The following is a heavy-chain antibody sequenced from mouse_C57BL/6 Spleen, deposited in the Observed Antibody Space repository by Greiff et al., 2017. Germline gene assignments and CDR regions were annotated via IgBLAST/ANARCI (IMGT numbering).Heavy chain of an antibody. D-gene: IGHD2-10*01. CDR3: ARSYYGSYEDDYFDY. Sequence: VQLQQSGAELVKPGASVKLSCTASGFNIKDYYMHWVKQRPEQGLEWIGRIDPEDGETKYAPKFQGKATITADTSSNTAYLQLSSLTSEYTAVYYGARSYYGSYEDDYFDYWGQGTTLTVSS. V-gene: IGHV14-2*01. CDR2: IDPEDGET. CDR1: GFNIKDYY. J-gene: IGHJ2*01.